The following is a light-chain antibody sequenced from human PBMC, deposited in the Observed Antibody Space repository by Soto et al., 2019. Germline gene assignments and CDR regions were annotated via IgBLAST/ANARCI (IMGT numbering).Light chain of an antibody. V-gene: IGLV2-8*01. CDR1: SSDVGGYDY. Sequence: QSVLTQPPSASGSPGQSFTISCTGNSSDVGGYDYVSWYQQHPGKAPKLMIYEVTIRPSGVSDRFSGSKSGNTASLTVSGLQAEDEADYYCSSYTGGNPSYVFGTGTKVTVL. CDR2: EVT. J-gene: IGLJ1*01. CDR3: SSYTGGNPSYV.